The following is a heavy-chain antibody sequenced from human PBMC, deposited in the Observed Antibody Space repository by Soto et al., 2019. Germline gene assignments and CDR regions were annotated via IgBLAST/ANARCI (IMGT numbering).Heavy chain of an antibody. Sequence: VQLVESGGGVVQPGRSLRLSCVASGFLFDTYGMHWVRQTPGKGLEWVAIISYDGSHKEYADSVKGRFAISRDNSENTLYLQMNNLGVEDTALYYWATSASSDHWGQGTQVTVSS. CDR3: ATSASSDH. V-gene: IGHV3-30*03. CDR2: ISYDGSHK. J-gene: IGHJ4*02. D-gene: IGHD1-26*01. CDR1: GFLFDTYG.